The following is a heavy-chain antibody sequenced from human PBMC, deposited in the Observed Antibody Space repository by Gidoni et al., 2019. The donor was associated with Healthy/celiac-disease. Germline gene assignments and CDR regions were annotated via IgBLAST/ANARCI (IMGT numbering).Heavy chain of an antibody. CDR3: AKGLRGYSGYDYFDY. CDR1: GFTFRSYA. CDR2: ISGSGGST. J-gene: IGHJ4*02. D-gene: IGHD5-12*01. V-gene: IGHV3-23*01. Sequence: EVQLLESGGGLVQPGGSLRLSCAASGFTFRSYAMSWVRQAPGKGLEWVSAISGSGGSTYYADSVKGRFTISRDNSKNTLYLQMNSLRAEDTAVYYCAKGLRGYSGYDYFDYWGQGTLVTVSS.